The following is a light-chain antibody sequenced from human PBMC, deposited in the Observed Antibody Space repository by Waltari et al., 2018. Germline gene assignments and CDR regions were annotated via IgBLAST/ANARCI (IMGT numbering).Light chain of an antibody. Sequence: DIQMTQSPPSLSASVGDRVTITCRATQSISTSLNWYQHKAGKAPKLLIYGASTLERGVPSRFSGSGSGTDFTLTINSLQPDDFATYYCQQYNSYPLTFGGGTKVEIK. CDR1: QSISTS. CDR3: QQYNSYPLT. V-gene: IGKV1-39*01. J-gene: IGKJ4*01. CDR2: GAS.